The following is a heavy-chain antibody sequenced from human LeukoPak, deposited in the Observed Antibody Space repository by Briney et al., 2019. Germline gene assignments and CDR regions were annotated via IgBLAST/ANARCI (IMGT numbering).Heavy chain of an antibody. CDR3: ARDPALEGTEDYRDFGGVESVDAFDV. D-gene: IGHD4-23*01. CDR1: GGTFSSYA. CDR2: AIPMFVVT. J-gene: IGHJ3*01. Sequence: SVKVSCEASGGTFSSYALSWMRQAPGQGLEWMGRAIPMFVVTDYAQKFQGRVTITADTSTGTAYMELSSLTSDDTAMYYCARDPALEGTEDYRDFGGVESVDAFDVWGQGTMVTVFS. V-gene: IGHV1-69*17.